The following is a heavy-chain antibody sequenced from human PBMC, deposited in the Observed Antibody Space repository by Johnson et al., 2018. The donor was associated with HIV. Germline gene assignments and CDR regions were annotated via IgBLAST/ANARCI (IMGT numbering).Heavy chain of an antibody. Sequence: QVQLVESGGGVVQPGRSLRLSCAASGFTFSSYAMHWVRQAPGKGLEWVAVISYDGNNKYYVDSVKGRFTISRDNSKNTLYMQMNSLRAEDTAVYYCALVSGALPGAFDIWGQGTLVTVSS. CDR1: GFTFSSYA. CDR3: ALVSGALPGAFDI. CDR2: ISYDGNNK. V-gene: IGHV3-30*04. D-gene: IGHD3-10*01. J-gene: IGHJ3*02.